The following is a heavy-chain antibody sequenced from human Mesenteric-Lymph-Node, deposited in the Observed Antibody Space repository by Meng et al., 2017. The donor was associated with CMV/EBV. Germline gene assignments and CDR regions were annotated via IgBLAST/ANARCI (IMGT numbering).Heavy chain of an antibody. J-gene: IGHJ6*02. D-gene: IGHD3-3*01. V-gene: IGHV1-46*01. CDR3: ARDHRAGTYYDFWSGYGMDV. CDR1: GFTFTDYY. CDR2: INPSGGST. Sequence: ASVKVSCKASGFTFTDYYIHWVRQAPGQGLEWMGIINPSGGSTSYAQKFQGRVTMTRDTSTSTVYTELSSLRSEDTAVYYCARDHRAGTYYDFWSGYGMDVWGQGTTVTVSS.